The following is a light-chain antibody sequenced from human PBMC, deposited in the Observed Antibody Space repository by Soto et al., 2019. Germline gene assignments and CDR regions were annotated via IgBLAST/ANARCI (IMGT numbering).Light chain of an antibody. CDR1: QSVSSSY. CDR3: QQYGCSPWT. Sequence: ESVLTQSPGTLSLSPGERATLSCRASQSVSSSYLAWYQQKPGQAPRLLIYGASSRATGIPDRFSGSGSGTDFTLTISRLEPEDFAVYYCQQYGCSPWTFGQGTKV. V-gene: IGKV3-20*01. J-gene: IGKJ1*01. CDR2: GAS.